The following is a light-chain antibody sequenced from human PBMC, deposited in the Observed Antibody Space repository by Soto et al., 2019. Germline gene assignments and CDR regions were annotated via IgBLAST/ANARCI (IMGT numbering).Light chain of an antibody. CDR1: SSNIGAGYD. CDR3: QSYDSSLSGNYV. V-gene: IGLV1-40*01. J-gene: IGLJ1*01. CDR2: GNS. Sequence: QPVLAQPPSVSGAPGQRVTISCTGSSSNIGAGYDVHWYQQLPGTAPKLLIYGNSNRPSGVPDRFSGSKSGTSASLAITGLHAEDEADYYCQSYDSSLSGNYVFGTGTKLTVL.